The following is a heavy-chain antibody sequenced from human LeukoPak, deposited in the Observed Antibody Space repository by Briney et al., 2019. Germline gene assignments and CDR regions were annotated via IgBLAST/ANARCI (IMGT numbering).Heavy chain of an antibody. D-gene: IGHD1-14*01. V-gene: IGHV3-23*01. Sequence: GGSLRLSCAASGLTFSNYAMSWVRQAPGKGLEWVSSISGSGGRTYNADSMKGRFTISRDDSENTLYLQMNSLRAEDTAVYYCAKATGYLLWGQGTLVTVSS. J-gene: IGHJ4*02. CDR3: AKATGYLL. CDR2: ISGSGGRT. CDR1: GLTFSNYA.